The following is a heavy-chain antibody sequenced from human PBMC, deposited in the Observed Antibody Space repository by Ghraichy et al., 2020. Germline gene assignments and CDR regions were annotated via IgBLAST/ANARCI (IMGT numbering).Heavy chain of an antibody. V-gene: IGHV1-3*01. CDR3: ARQKLTFGGVIVNLGVDY. Sequence: ASVKVSCKASGYTFTSYAMHWVRQAPGQRLEWMGWINAGNGNTKYSQKFQGRVTITRDTSASTAYMELSSLRSEDTAVYYCARQKLTFGGVIVNLGVDYWGQGTLVTVSS. CDR2: INAGNGNT. J-gene: IGHJ4*02. CDR1: GYTFTSYA. D-gene: IGHD3-16*02.